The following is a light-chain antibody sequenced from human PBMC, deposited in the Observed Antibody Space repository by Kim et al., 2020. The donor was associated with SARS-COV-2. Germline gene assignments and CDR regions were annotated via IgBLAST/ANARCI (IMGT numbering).Light chain of an antibody. J-gene: IGKJ1*01. CDR1: QSISSW. CDR3: QQYNTDSWT. V-gene: IGKV1-5*03. CDR2: KAS. Sequence: DIQMTQSPSTLSASVGDRVTITCRASQSISSWLAWYQQKPGKAPKILIYKASNLESGVPSRFSGSGSGTDFTLTISSLQPDDFATYYCQQYNTDSWTFGQGTKVDIK.